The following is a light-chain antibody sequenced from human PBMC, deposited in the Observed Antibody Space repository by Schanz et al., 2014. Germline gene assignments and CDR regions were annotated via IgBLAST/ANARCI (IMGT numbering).Light chain of an antibody. CDR2: GAS. V-gene: IGKV3D-20*02. CDR3: QQRSNWPLT. Sequence: EIVMTQSPATLSVSPGERATLSCRASQSVSSKLAWYQQKPGQAPRLLIYGASSRATGIPDRLSGSGSGTDFTLTISRLEPEDFAVYYCQQRSNWPLTFGGGTKVEIK. J-gene: IGKJ4*01. CDR1: QSVSSK.